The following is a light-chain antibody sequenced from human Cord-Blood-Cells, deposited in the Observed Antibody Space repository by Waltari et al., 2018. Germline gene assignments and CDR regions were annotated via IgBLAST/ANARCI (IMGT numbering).Light chain of an antibody. CDR2: GAS. CDR1: QSVSSN. Sequence: EIVMTQSPATLSVSPGERATLSCRANQSVSSNLAWYQQKPGQAPRLLIYGASTRATGIPARFSGIGSGTEFTLTISSLQSEDFAVYYWQQYNNWPPLTFGGGTKVEIK. J-gene: IGKJ4*01. CDR3: QQYNNWPPLT. V-gene: IGKV3-15*01.